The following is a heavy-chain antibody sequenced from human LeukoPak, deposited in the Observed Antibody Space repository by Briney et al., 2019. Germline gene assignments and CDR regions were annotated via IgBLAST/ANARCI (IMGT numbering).Heavy chain of an antibody. CDR1: EFSLINAW. CDR3: AKDEGEYYYDSSGYDY. D-gene: IGHD3-22*01. CDR2: ISGSGGST. V-gene: IGHV3-23*01. J-gene: IGHJ4*02. Sequence: GGSLRLSCAASEFSLINAWMSWVRQAPGKGLEWVSAISGSGGSTYYADSVKGRFTISRDNSKNTLYLQMNSLRAEDTAVYYCAKDEGEYYYDSSGYDYWGQGTLVTVSS.